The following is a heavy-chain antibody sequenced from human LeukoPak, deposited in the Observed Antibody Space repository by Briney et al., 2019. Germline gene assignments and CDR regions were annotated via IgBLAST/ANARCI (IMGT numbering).Heavy chain of an antibody. J-gene: IGHJ4*02. CDR3: ARETSGLYYDSSGYYSRDDY. CDR2: IYYSGST. V-gene: IGHV4-39*07. Sequence: SETLSLTCTVSGGSISSSSYYWGWIRQPPGKGLEWIGSIYYSGSTYYNPSLKSRVTISVDTSKNQFSLKLSSVTAAGTAVYYCARETSGLYYDSSGYYSRDDYWGQGTLVTVSS. D-gene: IGHD3-22*01. CDR1: GGSISSSSYY.